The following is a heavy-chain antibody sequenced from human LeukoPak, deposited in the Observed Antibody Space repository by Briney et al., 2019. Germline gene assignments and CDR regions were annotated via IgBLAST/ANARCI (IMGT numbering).Heavy chain of an antibody. CDR1: GFTFRSYD. CDR3: VKGADYSSSWYRESDAFDI. Sequence: PGGSLRLSCAASGFTFRSYDMHWVRQATGKGLEWVSAIGTAGDTYYPGSVKGRFTISRENAKNSFYLQMNNLRAGDTAVYYCVKGADYSSSWYRESDAFDIWGQGTLVTVSS. D-gene: IGHD6-13*01. CDR2: IGTAGDT. J-gene: IGHJ3*02. V-gene: IGHV3-13*04.